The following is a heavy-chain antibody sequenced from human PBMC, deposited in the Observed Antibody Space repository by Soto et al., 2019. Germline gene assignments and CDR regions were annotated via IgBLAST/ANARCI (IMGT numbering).Heavy chain of an antibody. CDR1: GGSFSGYY. CDR2: ISHSGST. D-gene: IGHD2-15*01. V-gene: IGHV4-34*01. J-gene: IGHJ1*01. CDR3: ARPDCSGGGCYLVQY. Sequence: SETLSLTCAVFGGSFSGYYGSWIRQPPGKGPEWIGEISHSGSTNYIPSLKSRVTISADTSKDQFSLKLSSVTASDTAMYYCARPDCSGGGCYLVQYWGQGTLVTVSS.